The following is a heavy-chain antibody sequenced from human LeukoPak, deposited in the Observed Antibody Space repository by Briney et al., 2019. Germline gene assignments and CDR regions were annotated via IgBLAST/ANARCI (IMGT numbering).Heavy chain of an antibody. CDR2: INPNSGGT. D-gene: IGHD3-10*01. Sequence: ASVKVSCKASGYTFTGYYMRWVRQAPGQGLEWMGWINPNSGGTNYAQKFQGRVTMTRDTSISTAYMELSRLRSDDTAVYYCARDAATAGEATLADYWGQGTLVTVSS. CDR3: ARDAATAGEATLADY. J-gene: IGHJ4*02. V-gene: IGHV1-2*02. CDR1: GYTFTGYY.